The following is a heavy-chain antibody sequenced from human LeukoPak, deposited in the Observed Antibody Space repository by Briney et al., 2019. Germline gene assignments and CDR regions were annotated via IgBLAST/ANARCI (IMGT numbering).Heavy chain of an antibody. D-gene: IGHD3-16*01. CDR2: IYSSGNS. CDR3: ARRGIWDLQIGTWIDP. Sequence: SETLSLTCSISGDSITTNSYRWGWIRQSPGKGLEWIGSIYSSGNSYYNPSLKTRATISPDTSKNQYSLRLTSVTAADTAIYYCARRGIWDLQIGTWIDPWGQGILVIVSS. J-gene: IGHJ5*02. V-gene: IGHV4-39*01. CDR1: GDSITTNSYR.